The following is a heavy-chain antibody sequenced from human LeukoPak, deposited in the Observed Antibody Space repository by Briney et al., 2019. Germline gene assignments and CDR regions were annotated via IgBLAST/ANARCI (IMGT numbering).Heavy chain of an antibody. CDR1: GYSFTSYW. V-gene: IGHV5-51*01. CDR3: ARLMVPAAMGNDAFDI. Sequence: AGESLKISCKGSGYSFTSYWIGWVRQMPGKGLERMGIIYPGDSDTRYSPSFQGQVTISVDKSISTAYLQWSSLKASDTAMYYCARLMVPAAMGNDAFDIWGQGTMVTVSS. J-gene: IGHJ3*02. D-gene: IGHD2-2*01. CDR2: IYPGDSDT.